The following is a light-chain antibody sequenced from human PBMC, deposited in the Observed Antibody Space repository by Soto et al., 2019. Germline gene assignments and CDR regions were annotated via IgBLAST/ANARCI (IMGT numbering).Light chain of an antibody. Sequence: DIQMTQSPSSLSVSVGDRVTITCRASQSISSYLNWYQQKPGKAPKLLIYASFNLQSRVPSRFRGSGSGTDFTLTISSLQPEDFATYYCQQSYSTPYTFGQGTKLEIK. CDR1: QSISSY. CDR2: ASF. V-gene: IGKV1-39*01. J-gene: IGKJ2*01. CDR3: QQSYSTPYT.